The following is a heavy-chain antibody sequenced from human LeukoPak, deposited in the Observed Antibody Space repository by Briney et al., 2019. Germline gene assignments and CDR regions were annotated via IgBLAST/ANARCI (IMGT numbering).Heavy chain of an antibody. Sequence: PSETLSLTCAGYGGSFSGYYWSWIRQPPGKGLEWSGEINHSGSTNYNPSLKSRVTISVDTSKNQFSLKLSSVTAADTAVYYCARGSSQLWYLDYGFGYWGQGTLVTVSS. CDR1: GGSFSGYY. D-gene: IGHD5-18*01. CDR2: INHSGST. V-gene: IGHV4-34*01. J-gene: IGHJ4*02. CDR3: ARGSSQLWYLDYGFGY.